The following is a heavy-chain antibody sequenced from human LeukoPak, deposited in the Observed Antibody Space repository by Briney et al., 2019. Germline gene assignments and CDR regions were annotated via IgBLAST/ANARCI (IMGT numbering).Heavy chain of an antibody. V-gene: IGHV3-11*04. CDR1: GYTFSDYY. Sequence: PGGSLRLSCAASGYTFSDYYMSWIRQAPGKGLEWVSYISGSGSTINYIDSVKGRFTISRDNAKNSLYLQMNSLRAEDTAVYYCARDLDFTIFGVVIQQYYFDYWGQGTLVTVSS. J-gene: IGHJ4*02. D-gene: IGHD3-3*01. CDR3: ARDLDFTIFGVVIQQYYFDY. CDR2: ISGSGSTI.